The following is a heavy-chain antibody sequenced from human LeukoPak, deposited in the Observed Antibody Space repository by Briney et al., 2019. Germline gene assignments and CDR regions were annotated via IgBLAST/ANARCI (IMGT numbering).Heavy chain of an antibody. V-gene: IGHV4-39*01. J-gene: IGHJ5*02. CDR2: IYYSGST. CDR3: ARQGGAPYYDFWSGYYTGSWFDP. D-gene: IGHD3-3*01. CDR1: GGSISSSGYY. Sequence: SETLSLTCTVSGGSISSSGYYWGWIRQPPGKGLEWIGSIYYSGSTYYNPSLKSRVTISVDTSKNQFSLKLSSVTAADTAVYYCARQGGAPYYDFWSGYYTGSWFDPWGQGTLVTVSS.